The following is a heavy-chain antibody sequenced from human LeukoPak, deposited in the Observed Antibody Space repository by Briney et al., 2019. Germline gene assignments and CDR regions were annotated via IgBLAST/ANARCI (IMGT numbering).Heavy chain of an antibody. J-gene: IGHJ4*02. Sequence: SETLSLTCTVSGGSISSSSYYWGWIRQPPGKGLEWIGSIYYSGSTYYNPSLKSRVTISVDTSKNQFSLKLSSVTAADTAVYYCARLNILEGIFDYWGQGTLVTASS. CDR2: IYYSGST. V-gene: IGHV4-39*01. CDR3: ARLNILEGIFDY. D-gene: IGHD3-3*01. CDR1: GGSISSSSYY.